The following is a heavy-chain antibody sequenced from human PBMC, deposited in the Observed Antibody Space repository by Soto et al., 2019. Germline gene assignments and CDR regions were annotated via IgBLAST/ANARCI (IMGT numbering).Heavy chain of an antibody. CDR3: ARVRVVVAATLAYYYYYGMDV. CDR1: GGSISSGGYS. V-gene: IGHV4-30-2*01. J-gene: IGHJ6*02. D-gene: IGHD2-15*01. CDR2: IYHSGST. Sequence: SETLSLTCAVSGGSISSGGYSWSWIRQPPGKGLEWVGYIYHSGSTYYNPSLKSRVTISVDTSKNQFSLKLSSVTAADTAVYYCARVRVVVAATLAYYYYYGMDVWGQGTTVTVSS.